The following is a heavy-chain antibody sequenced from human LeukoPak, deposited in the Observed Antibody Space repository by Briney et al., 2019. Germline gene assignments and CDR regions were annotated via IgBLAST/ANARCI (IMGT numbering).Heavy chain of an antibody. Sequence: PGGSLRLSCAASGFTSSSYGMHWVRQAPGKGLEWVAVISYDGSTKYYADSVKGRFTISRDNSKNILYLQMNSLRPEDTAVYYCTREALPTYYGSGSYPDSWGQGTLVTVSS. CDR3: TREALPTYYGSGSYPDS. V-gene: IGHV3-30*03. CDR1: GFTSSSYG. J-gene: IGHJ4*02. D-gene: IGHD3-10*01. CDR2: ISYDGSTK.